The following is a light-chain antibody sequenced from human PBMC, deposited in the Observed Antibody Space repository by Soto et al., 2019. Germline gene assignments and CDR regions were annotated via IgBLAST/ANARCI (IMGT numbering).Light chain of an antibody. Sequence: EIVLTQTPGTLSLSPGERATLSCRASQSVTSSHLAWYQQKPGQAPRLLIYGASTRATGIPARFSGSVSGTDFTLTISSLQSEDFAVYYCQQYNNWPPLTFGGGTKVEIK. CDR1: QSVTSSH. J-gene: IGKJ4*01. CDR2: GAS. V-gene: IGKV3D-15*01. CDR3: QQYNNWPPLT.